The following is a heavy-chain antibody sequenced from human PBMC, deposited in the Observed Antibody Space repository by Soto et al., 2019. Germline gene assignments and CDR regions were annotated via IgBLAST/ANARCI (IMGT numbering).Heavy chain of an antibody. J-gene: IGHJ4*02. Sequence: PGESLKISCKGSGYSFTSYWIGWVRQMPGKGLEWMGIIYPGDSDTRYSPSFQGQVTISADKSISTAYLQWSSLKASDTAMYYCARRRIAARQRPGYFDYWGQGTLVTVSS. CDR3: ARRRIAARQRPGYFDY. V-gene: IGHV5-51*01. D-gene: IGHD6-6*01. CDR1: GYSFTSYW. CDR2: IYPGDSDT.